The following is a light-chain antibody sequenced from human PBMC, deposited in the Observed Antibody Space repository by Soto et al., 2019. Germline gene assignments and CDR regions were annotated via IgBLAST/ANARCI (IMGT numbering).Light chain of an antibody. Sequence: QAVVTQEPSLTVSPGGTVTLTCGSSTGTVTSGHWPYWFQQKAGQAPRTLIYDTNKRHSWTPARFLGSLLGDKAALTLSDAQPEDEAEYHCLLFYGTTVVFGGGTKLTVL. CDR3: LLFYGTTVV. CDR1: TGTVTSGHW. CDR2: DTN. J-gene: IGLJ3*02. V-gene: IGLV7-46*01.